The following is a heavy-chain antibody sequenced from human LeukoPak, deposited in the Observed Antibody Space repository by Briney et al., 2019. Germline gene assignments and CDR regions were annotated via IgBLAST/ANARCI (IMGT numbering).Heavy chain of an antibody. CDR1: GGSISSYY. Sequence: SETLSLTCTVSGGSISSYYWSWIRQPPGKGLEWIGEINHSGSTNYNPSLKSRVTISVDTSKNQFSLKLSSVTAADTAVYYCARGRHGSGSYYLPNFDYWGQGTLVTVSS. V-gene: IGHV4-34*01. J-gene: IGHJ4*02. CDR3: ARGRHGSGSYYLPNFDY. D-gene: IGHD3-10*01. CDR2: INHSGST.